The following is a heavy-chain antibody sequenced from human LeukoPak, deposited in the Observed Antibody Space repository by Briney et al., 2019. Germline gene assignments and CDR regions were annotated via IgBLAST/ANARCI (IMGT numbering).Heavy chain of an antibody. D-gene: IGHD6-19*01. CDR2: ISYDGSNK. J-gene: IGHJ5*02. V-gene: IGHV3-30-3*01. Sequence: GGSLRLSCAASGFTFSSYAMHWVRQAPGKGLEWVAVISYDGSNKYYADSVKGRFTISRDNAKNSLYLQMNSLRAEDTAVYYCARDPHPIAVAANNWFDPWGQGTLVTVSS. CDR1: GFTFSSYA. CDR3: ARDPHPIAVAANNWFDP.